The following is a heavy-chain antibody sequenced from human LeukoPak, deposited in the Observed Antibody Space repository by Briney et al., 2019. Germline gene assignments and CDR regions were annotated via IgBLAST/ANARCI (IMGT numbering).Heavy chain of an antibody. Sequence: PGGSLRLSCEASGYTLSSHCMSWVRQAPGKGLEWVANINQDGSEQYYAESVGGRFTISRDNAENSLYLQMISLTAEETAIYYCARESAGGRDYWGGGTQVGVSS. CDR3: ARESAGGRDY. D-gene: IGHD6-19*01. CDR1: GYTLSSHC. CDR2: INQDGSEQ. V-gene: IGHV3-7*05. J-gene: IGHJ4*02.